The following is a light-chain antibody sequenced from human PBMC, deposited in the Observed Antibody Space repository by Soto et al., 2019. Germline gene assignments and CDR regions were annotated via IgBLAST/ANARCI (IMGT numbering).Light chain of an antibody. CDR3: SSYSISTAYL. CDR2: EVS. V-gene: IGLV2-14*01. Sequence: HSALTQPASVSGSPGQSITISCTGTSSDVGGYDYVSWYQLHPGKAPKLMVFEVSNRPSGVSYRFSGSKSGNTASLTISGLQAEDEADYFCSSYSISTAYLFGTGTKVTVL. J-gene: IGLJ1*01. CDR1: SSDVGGYDY.